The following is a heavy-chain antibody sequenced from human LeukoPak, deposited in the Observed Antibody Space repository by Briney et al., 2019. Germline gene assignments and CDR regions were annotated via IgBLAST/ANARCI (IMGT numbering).Heavy chain of an antibody. Sequence: GGPLRLSCAAFGFTFSSYAMSWVRQAPGKGLEWVSAISGSGGSTYYADSVKGRFTISRDNSQNTLYLQMNSLRAEDTAVYYCAKDSSYYDSSGSILAGVDYWGQGTLVTVSS. CDR3: AKDSSYYDSSGSILAGVDY. V-gene: IGHV3-23*01. CDR2: ISGSGGST. J-gene: IGHJ4*02. D-gene: IGHD3-22*01. CDR1: GFTFSSYA.